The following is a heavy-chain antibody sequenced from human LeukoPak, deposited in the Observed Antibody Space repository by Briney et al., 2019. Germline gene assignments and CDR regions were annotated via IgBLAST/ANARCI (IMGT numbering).Heavy chain of an antibody. CDR2: ISSSSSYI. CDR1: GFTFSSYS. V-gene: IGHV3-21*01. CDR3: ARDPPHCSSSSCYLDN. J-gene: IGHJ4*02. Sequence: GGSLRLSCAASGFTFSSYSMNWVRQAPGKGLEWVSSISSSSSYIYYADSVKGRFTISRDNAKNSLYLQMNSLRAEDTAVYYCARDPPHCSSSSCYLDNWGQGTLVTVSS. D-gene: IGHD2-2*01.